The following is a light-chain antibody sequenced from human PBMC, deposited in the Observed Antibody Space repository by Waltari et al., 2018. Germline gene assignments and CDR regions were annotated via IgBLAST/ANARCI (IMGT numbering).Light chain of an antibody. CDR3: QHYDNWPPYT. CDR1: QSVSSN. CDR2: GAS. J-gene: IGKJ2*01. V-gene: IGKV3-15*01. Sequence: EVVMTQSPATLSVSPGERATLSCRASQSVSSNLAWYQQKPGQAPRLLIYGASTRATGIPTRFSGSGSGTEFTLTINSLQSEDFAVYYCQHYDNWPPYTFGPGTKLEI.